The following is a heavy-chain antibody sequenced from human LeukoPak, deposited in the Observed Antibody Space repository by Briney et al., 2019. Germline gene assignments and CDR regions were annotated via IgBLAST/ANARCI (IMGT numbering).Heavy chain of an antibody. V-gene: IGHV3-7*01. CDR2: IQPDGSVT. CDR3: ASLKYGSGSYPNDY. J-gene: IGHJ4*02. Sequence: GGSLRLSCAASGFTFSDTWMHWVRQAPGEGLEWVANIQPDGSVTYYVDSVKGRFTIARDNAKNSLYLQMNSLRAEDTAVYYCASLKYGSGSYPNDYWGQGTLVTVSS. D-gene: IGHD3-10*01. CDR1: GFTFSDTW.